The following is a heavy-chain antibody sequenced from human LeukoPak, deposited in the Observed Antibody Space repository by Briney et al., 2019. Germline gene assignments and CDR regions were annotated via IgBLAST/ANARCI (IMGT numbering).Heavy chain of an antibody. Sequence: SETLSLTCTVSGGSISNYYWSWIRQPAGKGLEWIGRIYTSGSTNYNPSLKSRVTMSVDTSKNHFSLKLSSVTAADTAVYYCARPVPRGYYPTDAFDIWGQGTMVTVSS. CDR2: IYTSGST. V-gene: IGHV4-4*07. CDR1: GGSISNYY. D-gene: IGHD1-26*01. J-gene: IGHJ3*02. CDR3: ARPVPRGYYPTDAFDI.